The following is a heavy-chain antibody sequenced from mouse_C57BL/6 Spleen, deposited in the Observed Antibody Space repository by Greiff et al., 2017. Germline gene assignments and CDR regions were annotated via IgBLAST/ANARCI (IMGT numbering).Heavy chain of an antibody. CDR1: GYTFTSYW. J-gene: IGHJ4*01. Sequence: VQLQQPGAELVKPGASVKLSCKASGYTFTSYWMQWVKQRPGQGLEWIGEIDPSDSYTNYNQKFKGKATLTVDTSSSTAYMQLSSLTSEDSAVYYCARPYGSSWAMDYWGQGTSVTVSS. V-gene: IGHV1-50*01. CDR2: IDPSDSYT. CDR3: ARPYGSSWAMDY. D-gene: IGHD1-1*01.